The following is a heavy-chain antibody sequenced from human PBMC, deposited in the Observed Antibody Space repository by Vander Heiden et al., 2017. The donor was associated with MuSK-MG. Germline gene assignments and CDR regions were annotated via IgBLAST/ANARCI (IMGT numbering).Heavy chain of an antibody. CDR2: IYPGDSET. J-gene: IGHJ4*02. CDR1: GYSFPSYG. V-gene: IGHV5-51*01. D-gene: IGHD4-17*01. CDR3: ARGYGGGDY. Sequence: ELQLVQSGAEVNKPGESLKISCNGSGYSFPSYGIGWVRQMPGKVLEWMRIIYPGDSETRNGPYFQGQVTITADKSSSTAYMEWGSLKASDTAMDHCARGYGGGDYWGQGTLVTVSS.